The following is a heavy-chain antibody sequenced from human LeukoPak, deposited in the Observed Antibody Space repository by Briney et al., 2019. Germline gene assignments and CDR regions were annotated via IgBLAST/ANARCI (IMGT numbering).Heavy chain of an antibody. D-gene: IGHD3-22*01. Sequence: ASVKVSCKASGYTFTSYGISWVRQAPGQGLEWMGWISAYNGNTNYAQKLQGRVTMTTDTSTSTAYMELRSLRSDDTAVYYCARDRGDYYDSSGYMDWGQGTLVTVSS. CDR2: ISAYNGNT. V-gene: IGHV1-18*01. CDR1: GYTFTSYG. CDR3: ARDRGDYYDSSGYMD. J-gene: IGHJ4*02.